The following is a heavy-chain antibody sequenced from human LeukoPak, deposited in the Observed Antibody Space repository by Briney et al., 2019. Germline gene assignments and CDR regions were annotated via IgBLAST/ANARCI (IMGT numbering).Heavy chain of an antibody. J-gene: IGHJ4*02. CDR3: ARALIQFASPYYFDY. D-gene: IGHD3-16*01. CDR2: IYYSGST. Sequence: SETLSLTCTVSGGSISSGDYYWSWIRQPPGKGLEWIGYIYYSGSTYYNPSLKSRVTISVDTSKNQFSLKLSSVTAADTAVYYCARALIQFASPYYFDYWGQGTLVTVSS. V-gene: IGHV4-30-4*01. CDR1: GGSISSGDYY.